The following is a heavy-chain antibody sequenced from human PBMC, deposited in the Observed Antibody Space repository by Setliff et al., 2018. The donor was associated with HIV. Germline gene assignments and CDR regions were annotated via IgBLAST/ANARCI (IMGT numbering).Heavy chain of an antibody. CDR3: GRSITTAGTVFDY. J-gene: IGHJ4*02. D-gene: IGHD6-13*01. V-gene: IGHV6-1*01. CDR1: GDSVSNYSAA. Sequence: SQTLSLPCAISGDSVSNYSAAWNWIRQSPSRGLEWLGRTFHRSKWYSDYAESVRSRITINPDTSKNQLSLQLHSVTPEDTAVYYCGRSITTAGTVFDYWGQGTLVTVSS. CDR2: TFHRSKWYS.